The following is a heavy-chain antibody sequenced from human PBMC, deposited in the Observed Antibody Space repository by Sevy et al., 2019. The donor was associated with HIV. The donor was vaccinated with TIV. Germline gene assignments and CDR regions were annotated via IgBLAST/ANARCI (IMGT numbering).Heavy chain of an antibody. J-gene: IGHJ4*02. CDR3: ARGDSSGCPDY. D-gene: IGHD3-22*01. Sequence: GGSLRLSCAASGFTFSSYAMSWVRQAPGKGLEWVSAISGSGGSTYYADSVKGRFTISRDNAKNSLSLQMNSLRAEDTAVYYRARGDSSGCPDYWGQGTLVTVSS. CDR2: ISGSGGST. CDR1: GFTFSSYA. V-gene: IGHV3-23*01.